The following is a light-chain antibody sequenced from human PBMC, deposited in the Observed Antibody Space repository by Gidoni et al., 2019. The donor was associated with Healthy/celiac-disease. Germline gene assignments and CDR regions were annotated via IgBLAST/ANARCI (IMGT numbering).Light chain of an antibody. Sequence: DIVMTQSPDSLAVSLGERATINCKSSQSVLYSHNNKNYLAWYQQKPGQPPKLLIYWASTRESGVPDRFSGSGSGTDFTLTISSLQAEDVAVYYCQQYYSTPWTFGQXTKVEIK. CDR2: WAS. CDR1: QSVLYSHNNKNY. J-gene: IGKJ1*01. CDR3: QQYYSTPWT. V-gene: IGKV4-1*01.